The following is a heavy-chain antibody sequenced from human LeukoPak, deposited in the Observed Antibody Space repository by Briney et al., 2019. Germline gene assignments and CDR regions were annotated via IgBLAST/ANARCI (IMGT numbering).Heavy chain of an antibody. CDR3: AKYGPQDSGSSHFDY. V-gene: IGHV3-23*01. CDR1: GFTFSSYA. Sequence: PGGSLRLSCAASGFTFSSYAMSWVRQAPGKGLEWVSAIRDSGSSTHYADSVKGRFTTSRDNSKNTLFLQMNSLRAEDTAINYCAKYGPQDSGSSHFDYWGQGALVTVSS. J-gene: IGHJ4*02. D-gene: IGHD1-26*01. CDR2: IRDSGSST.